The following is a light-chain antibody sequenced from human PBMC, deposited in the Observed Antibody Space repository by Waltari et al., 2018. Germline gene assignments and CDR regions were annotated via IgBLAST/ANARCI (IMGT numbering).Light chain of an antibody. J-gene: IGLJ2*01. Sequence: SALTQPASVSGSPGQSITISCTATSSDIDTYNYVAWYQQHPAKAPKLIIYGVTNRPSGVSMRFSGSGSGRTASLTISGLQAEDEADYYCSAYSGTKNRVLFGGGTKVTVL. CDR3: SAYSGTKNRVL. CDR1: SSDIDTYNY. CDR2: GVT. V-gene: IGLV2-14*03.